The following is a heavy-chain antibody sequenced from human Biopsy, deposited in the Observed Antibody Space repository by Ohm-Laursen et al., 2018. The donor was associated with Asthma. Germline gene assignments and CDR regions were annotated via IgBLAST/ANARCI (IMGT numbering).Heavy chain of an antibody. Sequence: TLSLTCSLSSGSGGSINIGDHYWSWIRQHPVKGLEWIGYIYYSGSTYYNPSLKSRVSISLDTSKNQFSLSLTSVTAADTAVYYCARTTYGDDGFDPWGQGTLVTVSS. V-gene: IGHV4-31*02. CDR2: IYYSGST. CDR3: ARTTYGDDGFDP. J-gene: IGHJ5*02. D-gene: IGHD4-17*01. CDR1: SGSGGSINIGDHY.